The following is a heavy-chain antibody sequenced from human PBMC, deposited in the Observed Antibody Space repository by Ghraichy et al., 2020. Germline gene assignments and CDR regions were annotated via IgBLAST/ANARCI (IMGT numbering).Heavy chain of an antibody. CDR3: ATFGP. V-gene: IGHV3-53*01. J-gene: IGHJ5*02. CDR2: IHKGGDA. CDR1: GFTVSGQY. Sequence: GTLRLSCAASGFTVSGQYTSWVRQTPGKGLDWVAIIHKGGDAYYADSVRGRFTISRDISKNMIYLHMNNLIAEDTAVYYCATFGPWGQGTLVTVSS. D-gene: IGHD2/OR15-2a*01.